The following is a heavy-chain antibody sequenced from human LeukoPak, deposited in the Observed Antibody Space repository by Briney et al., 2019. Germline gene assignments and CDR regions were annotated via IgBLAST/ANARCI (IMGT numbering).Heavy chain of an antibody. CDR2: ICCRGGST. CDR1: GFTFSSHA. J-gene: IGHJ4*02. CDR3: ARDPGVVAFHYFDF. D-gene: IGHD3-3*01. V-gene: IGHV3-23*01. Sequence: GGSLRLSCVASGFTFSSHAMAWVRQAPGKGLEWVSSICCRGGSTYYADSVKGRFTISRDNSKNTLYLQMNSLRAEDTALYYCARDPGVVAFHYFDFWGQGTLVTVSS.